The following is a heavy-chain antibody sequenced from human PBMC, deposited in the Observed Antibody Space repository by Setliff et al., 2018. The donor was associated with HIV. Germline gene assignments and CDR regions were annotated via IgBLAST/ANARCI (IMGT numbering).Heavy chain of an antibody. CDR1: GDSIISSRNF. J-gene: IGHJ4*02. CDR2: IHSSGST. Sequence: PSETLSLTCTVSGDSIISSRNFWGWICQPPGKGLEWIGNIHSSGSTYYNPSLKSRVFISVDLSINQFSLKLHSVTAADTAVYYCASGEDSGTYGEPYDSWGQGALVTVSS. D-gene: IGHD1-26*01. CDR3: ASGEDSGTYGEPYDS. V-gene: IGHV4-39*01.